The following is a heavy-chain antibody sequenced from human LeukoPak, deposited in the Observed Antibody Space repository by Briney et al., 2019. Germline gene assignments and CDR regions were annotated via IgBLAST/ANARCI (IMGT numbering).Heavy chain of an antibody. CDR2: HYADGKT. CDR1: GVTVTGNY. Sequence: GGSLRLSCASSGVTVTGNYWHWVRQRPGKRLEWISIHYADGKTLYADAVKGRFTFSRDSSKNTLALQMNSLRVEDTAVYYCTYGDYPLTYWGQGTLVTVSS. D-gene: IGHD4-17*01. V-gene: IGHV3-66*01. J-gene: IGHJ4*02. CDR3: TYGDYPLTY.